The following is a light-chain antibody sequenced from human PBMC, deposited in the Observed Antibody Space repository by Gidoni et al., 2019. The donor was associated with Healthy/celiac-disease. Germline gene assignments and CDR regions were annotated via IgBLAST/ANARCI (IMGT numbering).Light chain of an antibody. CDR3: QQYNNWPFT. V-gene: IGKV3-15*01. Sequence: EIVMTQSPATLSVSPGERATLSCRASQSVSSNLAWYQLKPGQAPRLLIYGASTRATGIPARFSGSGSGTEFTLTISSLQSEDFAVYYCQQYNNWPFTFXPXTKVDIK. CDR2: GAS. J-gene: IGKJ3*01. CDR1: QSVSSN.